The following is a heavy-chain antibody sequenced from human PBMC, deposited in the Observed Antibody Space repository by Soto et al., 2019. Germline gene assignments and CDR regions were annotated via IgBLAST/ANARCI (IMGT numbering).Heavy chain of an antibody. CDR3: ARLYCSSTSCSFDY. D-gene: IGHD2-2*01. Sequence: SETLSLTCAVYGGSFSGCYWSWIRQPPGKGLEWIGEINHSGSTNYNPSLKSRVTISVDTSKNQFSLKLSSVTAADTAVYYCARLYCSSTSCSFDYWGQGTLVTVSS. J-gene: IGHJ4*02. CDR2: INHSGST. CDR1: GGSFSGCY. V-gene: IGHV4-34*01.